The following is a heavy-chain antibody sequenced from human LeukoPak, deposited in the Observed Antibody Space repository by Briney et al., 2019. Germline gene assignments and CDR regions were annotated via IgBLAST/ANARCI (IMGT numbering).Heavy chain of an antibody. CDR2: ISSSGSNI. D-gene: IGHD7-27*01. CDR3: AREGTGDLFDY. CDR1: GLTFSSYE. J-gene: IGHJ4*02. V-gene: IGHV3-48*03. Sequence: GGSLRLSCAGSGLTFSSYEMNWVRQAPGKGLEWVSYISSSGSNIYYADSVKGRFTISRDNAKNSLYLQMNSLRAEDTAVYYCAREGTGDLFDYWGQGTLVTVSS.